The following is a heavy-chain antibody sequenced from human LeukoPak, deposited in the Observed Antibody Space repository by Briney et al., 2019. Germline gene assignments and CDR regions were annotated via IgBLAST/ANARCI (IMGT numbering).Heavy chain of an antibody. CDR3: AKELVPTTVTRGFDP. CDR1: GFTFSSYA. D-gene: IGHD4-17*01. CDR2: ISGSGGST. J-gene: IGHJ5*02. Sequence: GGSLRLSCAASGFTFSSYAMSWVRQAPGKGLEGVSAISGSGGSTYYADSVKGRFTISRDNSKNTLYLQMNSLRAEDTAVYYCAKELVPTTVTRGFDPWGQGTLVTVSS. V-gene: IGHV3-23*01.